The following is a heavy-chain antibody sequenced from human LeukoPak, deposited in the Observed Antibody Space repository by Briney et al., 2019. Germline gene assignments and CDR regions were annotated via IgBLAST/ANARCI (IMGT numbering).Heavy chain of an antibody. V-gene: IGHV3-30*18. CDR1: GFTFSSYG. J-gene: IGHJ4*02. D-gene: IGHD2-15*01. CDR2: ISYDGSNK. CDR3: AKDTGGSCYSAIAY. Sequence: TGGSLRLSCAASGFTFSSYGMHWVRQAPGKGLEWVAVISYDGSNKYYADSVKGRFTISRDNSKNTLHLQMNSLRAEDTALYYCAKDTGGSCYSAIAYWGQGALVTVST.